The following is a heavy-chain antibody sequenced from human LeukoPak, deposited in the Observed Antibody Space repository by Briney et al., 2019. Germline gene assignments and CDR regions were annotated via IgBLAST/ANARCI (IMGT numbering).Heavy chain of an antibody. CDR1: GFTFSTSW. Sequence: GGSLRLSCAASGFTFSTSWMHWVRQAPGKGLVWVSQINGDGGRTRFADSVKGRLTISRDNAKNTVYPQMNSLRTDDTAMYYCARGREGFFDYWGHGTLVTVSS. CDR3: ARGREGFFDY. CDR2: INGDGGRT. J-gene: IGHJ4*01. V-gene: IGHV3-74*01. D-gene: IGHD5-24*01.